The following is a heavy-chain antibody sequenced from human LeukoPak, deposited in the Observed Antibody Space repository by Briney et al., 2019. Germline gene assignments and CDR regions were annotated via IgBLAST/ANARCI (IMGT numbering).Heavy chain of an antibody. CDR3: AGGRIAVAGTDRYYFDY. CDR1: GFTFDDYG. V-gene: IGHV3-20*04. J-gene: IGHJ4*02. Sequence: GGSLRLSCAASGFTFDDYGMSWVRQAPGKGLEWVSGINWNGGSTGYADSVKGRFTISRDNAKNSLYLQMNSLRAEDTALYYCAGGRIAVAGTDRYYFDYWGQGTLVTVSS. CDR2: INWNGGST. D-gene: IGHD6-19*01.